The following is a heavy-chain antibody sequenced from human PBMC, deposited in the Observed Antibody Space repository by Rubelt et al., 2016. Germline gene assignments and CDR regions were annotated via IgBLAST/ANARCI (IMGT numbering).Heavy chain of an antibody. CDR1: GFSVDDYA. D-gene: IGHD6-19*01. Sequence: QLVESGGGLVQPGGSLRLSCAVSGFSVDDYALHWVRQFPEKGLEWVSGINWNSDSIAYGDSVKSRFTISRDNSKNPLYLQMTSLRPEDTAVYYCARVGSIYSGAVTKYGMDVWGQGTTVTVS. CDR3: ARVGSIYSGAVTKYGMDV. V-gene: IGHV3-9*01. J-gene: IGHJ6*02. CDR2: INWNSDSI.